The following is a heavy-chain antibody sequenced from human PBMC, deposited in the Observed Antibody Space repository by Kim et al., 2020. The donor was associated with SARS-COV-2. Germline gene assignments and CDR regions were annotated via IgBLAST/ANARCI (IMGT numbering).Heavy chain of an antibody. J-gene: IGHJ6*02. D-gene: IGHD2-21*02. CDR3: ACLVVTAITYYYYGMDV. V-gene: IGHV3-23*01. CDR2: ISGSGGST. CDR1: GFTFSSYA. Sequence: GGSLRLSCAASGFTFSSYAMGWVRQAPGKGLEWVSAISGSGGSTYYADSVKGRFTISRDNSKNTLYLQMNSLRSEDTAVYYCACLVVTAITYYYYGMDVWGQGTTVTVSS.